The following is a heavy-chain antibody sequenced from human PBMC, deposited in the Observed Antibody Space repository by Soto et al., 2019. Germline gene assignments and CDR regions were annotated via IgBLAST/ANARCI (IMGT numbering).Heavy chain of an antibody. CDR1: GYTLTELS. J-gene: IGHJ6*02. D-gene: IGHD6-13*01. V-gene: IGHV1-24*01. Sequence: GASVKVSCKVSGYTLTELSMHWVRQAPGKGLEWMGGFDPEDGETIYAQKFQGRVTMTEDTSTDTAYMELSSLRSEDTAVYYCATVPPSSSWYEYYYYGMDVWGQGTTVTVSS. CDR2: FDPEDGET. CDR3: ATVPPSSSWYEYYYYGMDV.